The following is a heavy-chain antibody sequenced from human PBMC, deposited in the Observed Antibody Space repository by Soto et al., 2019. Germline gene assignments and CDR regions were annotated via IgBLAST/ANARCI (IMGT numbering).Heavy chain of an antibody. D-gene: IGHD6-19*01. V-gene: IGHV3-7*01. J-gene: IGHJ4*02. CDR1: GFTFTRSW. CDR2: IKQDGSEK. Sequence: EVQLVESGGGLVQPGGSLRLSCAASGFTFTRSWMTWVRQAPGKGLEWVANIKQDGSEKYYVDSVKGRFTISRDNAKNSLCLQLNSLRAEDTGVYYCASGSGWYPDHWGQGTLVTVCS. CDR3: ASGSGWYPDH.